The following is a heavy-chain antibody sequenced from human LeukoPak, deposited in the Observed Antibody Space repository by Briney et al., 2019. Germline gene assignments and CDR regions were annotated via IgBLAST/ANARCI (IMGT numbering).Heavy chain of an antibody. J-gene: IGHJ4*02. V-gene: IGHV1-2*02. D-gene: IGHD3-10*01. CDR1: GYTFTGYY. CDR2: INPNSGGT. CDR3: ARDFQKYYYGSGINY. Sequence: ASVKVSCKASGYTFTGYYMHWVRQAPGQGLEWMGWINPNSGGTNYAQKFQGRVTMTRDTSISTACMELSRLRSDDTAVYYCARDFQKYYYGSGINYWGQGTLVTVSS.